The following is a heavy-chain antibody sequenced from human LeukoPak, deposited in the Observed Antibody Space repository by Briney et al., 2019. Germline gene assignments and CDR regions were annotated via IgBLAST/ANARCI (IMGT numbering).Heavy chain of an antibody. Sequence: PGGSLRLSCEASGFTFSSYGMHWVRQAPGKGLEWVAVISYDGSKNYYADSVKGRFTISRDNSKNTLYLQMNSLRAGDTAVYYCARVVSSSWFSFEYWGQGTLVTVSS. D-gene: IGHD6-13*01. CDR1: GFTFSSYG. J-gene: IGHJ4*02. V-gene: IGHV3-30*04. CDR2: ISYDGSKN. CDR3: ARVVSSSWFSFEY.